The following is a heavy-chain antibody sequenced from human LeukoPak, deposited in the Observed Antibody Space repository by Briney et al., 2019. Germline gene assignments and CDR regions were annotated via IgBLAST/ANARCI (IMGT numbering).Heavy chain of an antibody. D-gene: IGHD3-10*01. CDR1: GFTFSSYA. CDR2: ISYDGSNK. V-gene: IGHV3-30*04. J-gene: IGHJ4*02. Sequence: WRSLRLSCSASGFTFSSYAMHWVRQAPGKGLEWVAVISYDGSNKYYADSVKGRLTISRDNSKNTLYLQMNSLRAEDTAVYYCAKAMVRRVITNFDYWGQGTLVTVSS. CDR3: AKAMVRRVITNFDY.